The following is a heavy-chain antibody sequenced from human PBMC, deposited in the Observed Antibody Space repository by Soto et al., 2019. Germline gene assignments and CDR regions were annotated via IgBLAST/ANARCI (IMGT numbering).Heavy chain of an antibody. CDR1: GFTFSSYA. Sequence: GGSLRLSCAASGFTFSSYAMHWVRQAPGKGLEWVAVISYDGSNKYYADSVKGRFTISRDNSKNTLYLQMNSLRAEDTAVYCCARAEYCSSTSCYDYGMDVWGQGTTVTVSS. D-gene: IGHD2-2*01. J-gene: IGHJ6*02. CDR2: ISYDGSNK. V-gene: IGHV3-30-3*01. CDR3: ARAEYCSSTSCYDYGMDV.